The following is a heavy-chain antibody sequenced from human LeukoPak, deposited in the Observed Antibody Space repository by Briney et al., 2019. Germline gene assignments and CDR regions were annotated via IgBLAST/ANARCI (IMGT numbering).Heavy chain of an antibody. V-gene: IGHV3-7*01. CDR1: GFPFSNYW. Sequence: GGSLRLSCAASGFPFSNYWMTWVRQTPGKGLEWVANIKHDGSDAYYADSVSGRLTVSRDNAKNSLYLQMNSLRAEDTAVYYCVKGGWIHILDCWGQGTLVTVSP. CDR3: VKGGWIHILDC. D-gene: IGHD5-18*01. J-gene: IGHJ4*02. CDR2: IKHDGSDA.